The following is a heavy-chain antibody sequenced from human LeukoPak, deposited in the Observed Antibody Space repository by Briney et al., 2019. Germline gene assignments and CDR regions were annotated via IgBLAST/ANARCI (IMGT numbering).Heavy chain of an antibody. CDR2: ISGSGGSR. V-gene: IGHV3-23*01. J-gene: IGHJ4*02. CDR3: AKIREPYLVGAYFDY. Sequence: GGSLRLSCAASGFTFSSWVRQAPGKGLEWVSTISGSGGSRSYADSVKGRFTISRDNSKNTLYLQMNSLRAEDTAVYYCAKIREPYLVGAYFDYWGQGTLVTVSS. CDR1: GFTFSS. D-gene: IGHD2-8*02.